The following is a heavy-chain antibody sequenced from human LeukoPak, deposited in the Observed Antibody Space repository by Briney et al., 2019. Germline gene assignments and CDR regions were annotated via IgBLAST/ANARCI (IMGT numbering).Heavy chain of an antibody. Sequence: SVKVSCKASGGTFSSYAISWVRQAPGQGLEWMGGIIPIFGTANYAQKSQGRVTITADESTSTAYMELSSLRSEDTAVYYCARDLRIVVVPAAIGWDCWFDPWGQGTLVTVSS. J-gene: IGHJ5*02. V-gene: IGHV1-69*13. CDR3: ARDLRIVVVPAAIGWDCWFDP. CDR1: GGTFSSYA. CDR2: IIPIFGTA. D-gene: IGHD2-2*01.